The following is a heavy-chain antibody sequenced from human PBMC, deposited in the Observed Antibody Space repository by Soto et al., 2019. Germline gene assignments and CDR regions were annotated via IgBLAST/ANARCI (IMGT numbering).Heavy chain of an antibody. CDR3: ARLRIATNNYKWFDP. V-gene: IGHV4-31*03. J-gene: IGHJ5*02. CDR1: GAALNSGNYY. Sequence: QVRLQESGPGLVKPSETLSLTCSVSGAALNSGNYYWSWIRQVPGKGLEWIGHIYVTGAVAHNPSLRDRITISQDTSERQFFLNLRLVTAADTAVYYCARLRIATNNYKWFDPWGQGTLVTVSS. D-gene: IGHD2-21*01. CDR2: IYVTGAV.